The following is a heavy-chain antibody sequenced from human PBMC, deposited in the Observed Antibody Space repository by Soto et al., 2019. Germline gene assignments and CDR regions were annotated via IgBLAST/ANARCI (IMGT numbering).Heavy chain of an antibody. CDR3: TRDRAWNYGDY. J-gene: IGHJ4*02. D-gene: IGHD1-7*01. CDR1: GFTFSSYW. V-gene: IGHV3-74*01. Sequence: EVQLVESGGGLVQPWGSLRVSCAASGFTFSSYWMHWVRQAPGKGLVWVSRIKSDGSSTRYADSVRGRFTISRDNAKNTLYLQMNSLRAEDTAVYYCTRDRAWNYGDYWGQGTLVTVSS. CDR2: IKSDGSST.